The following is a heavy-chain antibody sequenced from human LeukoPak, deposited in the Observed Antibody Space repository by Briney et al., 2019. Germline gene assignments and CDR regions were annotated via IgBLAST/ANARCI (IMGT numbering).Heavy chain of an antibody. V-gene: IGHV3-33*06. Sequence: GGSLRLSCAASGFTSTKYAMNWVRQAPGKGLEWVAVIWYDGSNKYYADSVKGRFTISRDNSKNTLYLQMNSLRAEDTAVYYCAKQTAGGDFDYWGQGTLVTVSS. CDR2: IWYDGSNK. D-gene: IGHD6-13*01. CDR1: GFTSTKYA. J-gene: IGHJ4*02. CDR3: AKQTAGGDFDY.